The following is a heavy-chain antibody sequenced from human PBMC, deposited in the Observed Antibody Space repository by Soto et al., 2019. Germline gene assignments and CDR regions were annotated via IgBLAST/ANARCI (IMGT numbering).Heavy chain of an antibody. CDR3: ARAYYGSGSPYIGAFAI. CDR1: GFTFSSYD. V-gene: IGHV3-13*01. D-gene: IGHD3-10*01. Sequence: GGPLRLSCAASGFTFSSYDMHWVRQATGKGLEWVSAIGTAGDTYYPGSVKGRFTISRENAKNSLYLQMNSLRAEDTAVYYCARAYYGSGSPYIGAFAIWGLVTIVSVS. CDR2: IGTAGDT. J-gene: IGHJ3*02.